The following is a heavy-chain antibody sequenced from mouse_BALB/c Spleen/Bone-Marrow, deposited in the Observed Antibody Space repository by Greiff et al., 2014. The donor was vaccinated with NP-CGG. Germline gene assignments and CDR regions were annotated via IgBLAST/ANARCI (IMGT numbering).Heavy chain of an antibody. V-gene: IGHV5-17*02. CDR1: GFTFSSFG. CDR2: ISSGSSTI. CDR3: ARSPYDYAAMDY. Sequence: EVKLMESGGGLVQPGGSRKLSCAASGFTFSSFGMHWVRQAPEKGLEWVAHISSGSSTIYYADTVKGRFTISRDNPKNTLFLQMTSLRSEDTAMYYCARSPYDYAAMDYWGQGTSVTVSS. D-gene: IGHD2-4*01. J-gene: IGHJ4*01.